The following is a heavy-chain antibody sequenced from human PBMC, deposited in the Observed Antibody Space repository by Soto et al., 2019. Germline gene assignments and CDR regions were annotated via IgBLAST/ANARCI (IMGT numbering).Heavy chain of an antibody. CDR1: GFIVSSKY. V-gene: IGHV3-53*02. J-gene: IGHJ6*02. CDR3: TTYTGYGMDV. Sequence: EVQMVETGGGLSQPGGSLRLFCAVSGFIVSSKYMTWVRQAPGKGLEWVSVIYTGGSTHYADSARGRFTISRDSSKKTLYLQMNSLRAEDAAVYYRTTYTGYGMDVWGQGTTVTVSS. CDR2: IYTGGST. D-gene: IGHD3-16*01.